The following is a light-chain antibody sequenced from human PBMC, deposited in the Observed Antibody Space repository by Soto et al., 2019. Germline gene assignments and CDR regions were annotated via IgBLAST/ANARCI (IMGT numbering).Light chain of an antibody. CDR1: QSVSSTY. CDR2: GAT. V-gene: IGKV3-20*01. J-gene: IGKJ3*01. CDR3: QQFGDSLT. Sequence: EIVLTQSPGTLSLSPGERATLSYRASQSVSSTYLVWYQQKPGQAPRLLIYGATSRASGIPDRFSGSGSGTDFTLTISRLEPEDFAVYYCQQFGDSLTFGPGTKVDIK.